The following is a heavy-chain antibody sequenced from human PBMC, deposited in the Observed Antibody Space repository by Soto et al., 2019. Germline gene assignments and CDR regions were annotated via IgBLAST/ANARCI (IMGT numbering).Heavy chain of an antibody. Sequence: SETLSLTCTVSGGSITSSSHFWGWVRQPPGTGLEWIGTIYFTGNTYYTPSLKSRLTMSIDTSKNEFSLRLNSVTAADTAVYYCAGQTFTIAAASYGRSNWFDPWGPGTLVTVSS. J-gene: IGHJ5*02. D-gene: IGHD6-25*01. CDR2: IYFTGNT. CDR3: AGQTFTIAAASYGRSNWFDP. V-gene: IGHV4-39*01. CDR1: GGSITSSSHF.